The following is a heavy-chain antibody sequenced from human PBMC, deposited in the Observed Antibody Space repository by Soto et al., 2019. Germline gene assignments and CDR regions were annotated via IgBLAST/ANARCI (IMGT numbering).Heavy chain of an antibody. CDR2: IKSKTDGGTT. CDR3: TTSYDILTGVPYGMDV. D-gene: IGHD3-9*01. V-gene: IGHV3-15*01. J-gene: IGHJ6*02. CDR1: GFTVSNAW. Sequence: GGSLRLSCAASGFTVSNAWMSWVRQAPGKGLEWVGRIKSKTDGGTTDYAAPVKGRFTISRDDSKNTLYLQMNSLKTEDTAVYYCTTSYDILTGVPYGMDVWGQGTTVTVSS.